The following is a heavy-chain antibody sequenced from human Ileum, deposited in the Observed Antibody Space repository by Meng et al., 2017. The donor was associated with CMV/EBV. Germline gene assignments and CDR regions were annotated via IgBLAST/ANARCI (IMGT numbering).Heavy chain of an antibody. CDR3: ARGDNWDRVDY. CDR2: INSNSGDT. V-gene: IGHV1-2*02. D-gene: IGHD1-1*01. J-gene: IGHJ4*02. CDR1: GYTFTGHY. Sequence: ASVKVSCKASGYTFTGHYIHWVRQAPGQGLEWMGWINSNSGDTNYAQKFQGRVTMTRDTSIATAHMELSGLRSDDTAVYYCARGDNWDRVDYWGRERWSPSPQ.